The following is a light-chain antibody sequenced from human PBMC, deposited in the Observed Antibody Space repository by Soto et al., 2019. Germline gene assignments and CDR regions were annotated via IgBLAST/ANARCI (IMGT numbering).Light chain of an antibody. V-gene: IGLV2-14*01. J-gene: IGLJ1*01. Sequence: QSVLTQPASVSGSPGQSITISCTGTNSDVGGYNYVSWYQQHPGTAPKLMMYDVSNRPSGVSNRFSGSKSGNTASLTISGLQAEDEADYYCSSYTSSSTPSYVFGTGTKSPS. CDR3: SSYTSSSTPSYV. CDR2: DVS. CDR1: NSDVGGYNY.